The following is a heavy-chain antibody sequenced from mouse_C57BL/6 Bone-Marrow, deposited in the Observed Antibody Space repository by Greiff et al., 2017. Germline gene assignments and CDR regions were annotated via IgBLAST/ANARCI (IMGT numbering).Heavy chain of an antibody. J-gene: IGHJ3*01. Sequence: QVQLQQPGAELVKPGASVKLSCKASGYTFTSYWMPWVKQRPGQGLEWIGEIDPSDSYTNYNQKFKGKATLTVDTSSSTAYMQLSSLTSEDSAVYYCARPPYYYGSSGFAYWGQGTLVTVSA. CDR1: GYTFTSYW. D-gene: IGHD1-1*01. CDR3: ARPPYYYGSSGFAY. V-gene: IGHV1-50*01. CDR2: IDPSDSYT.